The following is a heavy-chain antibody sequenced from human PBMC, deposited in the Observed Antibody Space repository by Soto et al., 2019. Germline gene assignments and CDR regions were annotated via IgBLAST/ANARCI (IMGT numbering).Heavy chain of an antibody. Sequence: PSETLSLTCTVSGGFIWGWIRQSPDKGLEWIGYIYNSGRYNYNPSLESRLTISIDTSKNQFSLRLASVTAADTAVYYCARGGRGAAAGTSPRRSTLYFDTWGPGTLVTVSS. J-gene: IGHJ4*02. CDR1: GGFI. CDR2: IYNSGRY. V-gene: IGHV4-59*01. D-gene: IGHD6-13*01. CDR3: ARGGRGAAAGTSPRRSTLYFDT.